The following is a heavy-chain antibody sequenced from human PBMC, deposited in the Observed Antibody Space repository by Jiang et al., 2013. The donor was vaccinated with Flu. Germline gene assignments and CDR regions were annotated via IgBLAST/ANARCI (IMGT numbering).Heavy chain of an antibody. CDR3: AGHYCSGGSCYPDYYYYYGMDV. D-gene: IGHD2-15*01. J-gene: IGHJ6*02. Sequence: GSGLVKPSETLSLTCTVSGGSISSYYWSWIRQPPGKGLEWIGYIYYSGSTNYNPSLKSRVTISVDTSKNQFSLKLSSVTAADTAVYYCAGHYCSGGSCYPDYYYYYGMDVWGQGTTVTVSS. CDR2: IYYSGST. V-gene: IGHV4-59*01. CDR1: GGSISSYY.